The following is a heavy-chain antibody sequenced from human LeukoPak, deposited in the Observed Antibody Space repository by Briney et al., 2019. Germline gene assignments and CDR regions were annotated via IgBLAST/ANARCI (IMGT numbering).Heavy chain of an antibody. CDR3: ASARIVVVPAAMGY. J-gene: IGHJ4*02. CDR1: GYTFTGYY. CDR2: INPNGGGT. D-gene: IGHD2-2*01. Sequence: ASVKVSCKASGYTFTGYYMHWVRQAPGQGLEWMGWINPNGGGTNYAQKFQGRVTMTRDTSINTAYMELNRLRSDDTAVYYCASARIVVVPAAMGYWGQGTLVTVSS. V-gene: IGHV1-2*02.